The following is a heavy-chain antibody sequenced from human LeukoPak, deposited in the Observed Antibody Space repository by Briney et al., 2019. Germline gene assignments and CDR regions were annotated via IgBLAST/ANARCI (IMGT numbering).Heavy chain of an antibody. J-gene: IGHJ5*02. CDR1: GYTFTSYA. Sequence: ASVKVSCKASGYTFTSYAMHWVRQAPGQRLEWMGWINAGNGDTKYSQKFQGRVTMTTDTSTSTAYMELRSLRSDDTAVYYCASTGYNWNDVGFDPWGQGTLVTVSS. CDR3: ASTGYNWNDVGFDP. CDR2: INAGNGDT. D-gene: IGHD1-1*01. V-gene: IGHV1-3*01.